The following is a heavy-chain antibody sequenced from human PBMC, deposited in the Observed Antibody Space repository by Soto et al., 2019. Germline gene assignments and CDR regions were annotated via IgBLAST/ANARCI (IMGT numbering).Heavy chain of an antibody. V-gene: IGHV3-23*01. CDR3: AKDGRYCSGGSCYGGAFDI. D-gene: IGHD2-15*01. CDR2: ISGSGGST. J-gene: IGHJ3*02. CDR1: GFTFSSYA. Sequence: VQLLESGGGLVQPGGSLRLSCAASGFTFSSYAMSWVRQAPGKGLEWVSAISGSGGSTYYADSVKGRFTISRDNSKNTLYLQMNSLRAEDTAVYYCAKDGRYCSGGSCYGGAFDIWGQGTMVTVSS.